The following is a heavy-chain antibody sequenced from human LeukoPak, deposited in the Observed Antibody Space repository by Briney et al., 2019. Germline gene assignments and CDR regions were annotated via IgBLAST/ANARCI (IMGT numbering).Heavy chain of an antibody. V-gene: IGHV1-2*02. Sequence: GASVKVSCKASGYTFTDYYIHWVRQAPGQGLEWMGWIHPPSGGTNYAEKLQGRVTMTRDTSISTAYMELTRLTSDDASVYYCVRDPGWLQVDYWGQGTLLTVSS. CDR2: IHPPSGGT. CDR1: GYTFTDYY. J-gene: IGHJ4*02. D-gene: IGHD5-24*01. CDR3: VRDPGWLQVDY.